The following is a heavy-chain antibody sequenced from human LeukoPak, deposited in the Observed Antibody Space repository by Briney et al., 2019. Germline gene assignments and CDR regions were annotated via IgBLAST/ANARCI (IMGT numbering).Heavy chain of an antibody. CDR3: ARVKDYYDSSGGY. D-gene: IGHD3-22*01. V-gene: IGHV3-21*01. J-gene: IGHJ4*02. CDR2: ISSSSSYI. Sequence: GGSLRLSCAASGFTFSSYDMNWVRQAPGKGLEWVSSISSSSSYIYYADSVKGRFTITRDNAKNSLYLQMNSLRAEDTAVYYCARVKDYYDSSGGYWGQGTLVTVSS. CDR1: GFTFSSYD.